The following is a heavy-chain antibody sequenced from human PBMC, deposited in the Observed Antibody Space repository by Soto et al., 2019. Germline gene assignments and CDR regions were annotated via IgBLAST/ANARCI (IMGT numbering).Heavy chain of an antibody. J-gene: IGHJ2*01. CDR1: GGSISSSSYY. CDR3: ARRGYGDYVNWYFDL. V-gene: IGHV4-39*01. CDR2: IYYSGST. Sequence: PSETLSLTCTVSGGSISSSSYYWGWIRKPPGKGLEWIGSIYYSGSTYYNPSLKSRVTISVDTSKNQFSLKLSSVTAADTAVYYCARRGYGDYVNWYFDLWGRGTLVTVS. D-gene: IGHD4-17*01.